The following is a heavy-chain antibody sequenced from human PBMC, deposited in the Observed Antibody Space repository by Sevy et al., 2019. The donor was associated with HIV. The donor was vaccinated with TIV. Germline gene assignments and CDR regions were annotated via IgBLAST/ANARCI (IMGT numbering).Heavy chain of an antibody. CDR2: LSFGCGEI. CDR1: AFTFSKYS. Sequence: GGSLRLSCAASAFTFSKYSMSWVRQPPGKGLEWVSTLSFGCGEINYADSVKGRFTISRDNSKCSVYLQMNNLRPEDTAVYYCAREGCTKPHDYWGQGTLVTVSS. J-gene: IGHJ4*02. D-gene: IGHD2-8*01. CDR3: AREGCTKPHDY. V-gene: IGHV3-23*01.